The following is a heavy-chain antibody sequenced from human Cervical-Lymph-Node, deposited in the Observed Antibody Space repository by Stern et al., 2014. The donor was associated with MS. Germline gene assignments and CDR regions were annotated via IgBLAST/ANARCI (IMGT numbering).Heavy chain of an antibody. J-gene: IGHJ5*02. V-gene: IGHV1-2*02. CDR1: GYTFIDYY. CDR3: ARGTSILSRVDP. D-gene: IGHD6-6*01. CDR2: INPYSGGT. Sequence: QVQLVQSGAEVKKPGASVKVSCKASGYTFIDYYIHWVRQAPGQGLERMGWINPYSGGTSYTQKFQGRVTMTRDTSITTAYMELSRLRSDDTAVYYCARGTSILSRVDPWGQGTLVTVSS.